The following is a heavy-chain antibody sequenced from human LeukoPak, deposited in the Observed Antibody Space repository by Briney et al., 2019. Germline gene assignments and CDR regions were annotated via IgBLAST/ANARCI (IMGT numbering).Heavy chain of an antibody. Sequence: GGSLSLSCATSGFTFSIYRMPWVRQAPGKGLEWVAFIRYDGTSQYYADSVKGRFTISRDNSKNTLYLRMNSLRAEATPVYYFAKLGSGWYQIDYWSQGTLVTVSS. CDR3: AKLGSGWYQIDY. CDR1: GFTFSIYR. J-gene: IGHJ4*02. CDR2: IRYDGTSQ. D-gene: IGHD6-19*01. V-gene: IGHV3-30*02.